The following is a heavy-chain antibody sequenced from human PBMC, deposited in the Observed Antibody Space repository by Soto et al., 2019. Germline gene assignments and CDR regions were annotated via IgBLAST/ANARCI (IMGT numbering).Heavy chain of an antibody. D-gene: IGHD5-18*01. CDR2: ISADNGNT. J-gene: IGHJ4*02. Sequence: GASVKVSCKASGYTFTSYGISWVRQDPGQGLEWMGWISADNGNTNYAQKLQGRVTMTTDTSTSTAYMELRSLRSDDTAVYYCARDGYSYGYNRTPDYWGQGTRVTVSS. CDR1: GYTFTSYG. CDR3: ARDGYSYGYNRTPDY. V-gene: IGHV1-18*01.